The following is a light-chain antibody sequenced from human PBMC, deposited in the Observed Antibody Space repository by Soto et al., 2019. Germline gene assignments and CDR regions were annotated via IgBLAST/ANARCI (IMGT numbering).Light chain of an antibody. CDR1: SSDVGGYND. CDR2: DVS. CDR3: TSYTSSSSYV. Sequence: QSVLTQPASVSGSPGQSITISCTGASSDVGGYNDVSWYQQLPGKAPKLMIYDVSNRPAGVSNRFSGSKSGNTASLTISGLQSEDEADYYCTSYTSSSSYVFGTGTKLTVL. V-gene: IGLV2-14*01. J-gene: IGLJ1*01.